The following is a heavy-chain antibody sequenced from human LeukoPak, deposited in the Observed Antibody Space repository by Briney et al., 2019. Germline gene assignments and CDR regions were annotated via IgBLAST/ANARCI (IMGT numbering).Heavy chain of an antibody. V-gene: IGHV3-21*01. J-gene: IGHJ4*02. CDR1: GFSFSGNS. D-gene: IGHD3-22*01. Sequence: PGGSLRLSCVGSGFSFSGNSMNWVRQAPGKGLEWVSGISRTSTYIYYADSVQGRFTISRDNAKNSLYLQMDSLRAEDTAVYYCARDFVNSGYYFDYWGQGTQVTVSS. CDR3: ARDFVNSGYYFDY. CDR2: ISRTSTYI.